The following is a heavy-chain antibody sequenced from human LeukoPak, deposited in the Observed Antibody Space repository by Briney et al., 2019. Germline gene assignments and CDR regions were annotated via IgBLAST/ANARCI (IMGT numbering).Heavy chain of an antibody. CDR2: ISGSGETT. J-gene: IGHJ6*04. CDR3: AELGITMIGGV. Sequence: GGSLRLSCEASGFTFSSFHMSWVRQAPGKGLEWVSAISGSGETTYYADSVKGRFTVSRDNAKNSLYLQMNSLRAEDTAVYYCAELGITMIGGVWGKGTTVTISS. D-gene: IGHD3-10*02. CDR1: GFTFSSFH. V-gene: IGHV3-23*01.